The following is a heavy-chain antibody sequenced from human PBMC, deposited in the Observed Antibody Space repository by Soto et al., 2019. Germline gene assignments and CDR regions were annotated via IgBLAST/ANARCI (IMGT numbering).Heavy chain of an antibody. V-gene: IGHV4-30-4*01. CDR2: IYYSGST. CDR3: ARVPYSSSWDLVSSKTIWFDP. CDR1: GGSISSGDYY. D-gene: IGHD6-13*01. J-gene: IGHJ5*02. Sequence: SETLSLTCTVSGGSISSGDYYWSWIRQPPGKGLEWIGYIYYSGSTYYNPSLKSRVTISVDTSKNQFSLKLSSVTAADTAVYYCARVPYSSSWDLVSSKTIWFDPWGQGTLVNVSS.